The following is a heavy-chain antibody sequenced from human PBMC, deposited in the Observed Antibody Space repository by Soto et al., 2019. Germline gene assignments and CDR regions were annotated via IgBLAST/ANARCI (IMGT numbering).Heavy chain of an antibody. V-gene: IGHV3-23*01. CDR3: ATGRYCSSAACLAAE. CDR1: GFTFSSSA. D-gene: IGHD2-2*01. Sequence: EVQLLESGGGLVQPGGSLRLSCAASGFTFSSSAMLWVRQAPGKGLEWVAAITASGDYTRYTDSVKGRFTTSRDTSKNTLFLQLNSLRAEDTALYYCATGRYCSSAACLAAEWGQGTLITVSS. CDR2: ITASGDYT. J-gene: IGHJ4*02.